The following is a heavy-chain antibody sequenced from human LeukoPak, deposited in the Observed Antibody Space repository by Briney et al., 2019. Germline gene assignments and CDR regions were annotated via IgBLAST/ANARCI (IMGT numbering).Heavy chain of an antibody. V-gene: IGHV3-48*03. J-gene: IGHJ4*02. CDR3: ARVSSGSYYIVDY. CDR2: ISGSGSTT. D-gene: IGHD1-26*01. Sequence: GGSLRLPCAASGFTFSGYDMNWVRQAPGKGLEWVSYISGSGSTTYYADSMKGRLTMSRDNAKNSLYLQMSGLRAEDTAVYYCARVSSGSYYIVDYWGRGTLVTVSS. CDR1: GFTFSGYD.